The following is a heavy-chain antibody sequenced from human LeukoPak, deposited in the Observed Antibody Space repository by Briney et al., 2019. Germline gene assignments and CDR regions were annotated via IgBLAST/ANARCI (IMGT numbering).Heavy chain of an antibody. J-gene: IGHJ6*02. CDR2: IYYSGST. D-gene: IGHD3-22*01. CDR3: ARTTYYYDSSGYSGPLGYYYGMDV. Sequence: SQTLSLTCTVSGGSISSGVYYWSWIRQHPGKGLEWIGYIYYSGSTYYNPSLKSRVTISVDTSKNQFSLKLSSVTPADTAVYYCARTTYYYDSSGYSGPLGYYYGMDVWGQGTTATVSS. V-gene: IGHV4-31*03. CDR1: GGSISSGVYY.